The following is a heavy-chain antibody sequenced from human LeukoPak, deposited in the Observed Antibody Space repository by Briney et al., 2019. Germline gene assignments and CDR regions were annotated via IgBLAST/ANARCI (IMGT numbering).Heavy chain of an antibody. V-gene: IGHV4-39*07. CDR3: ARDLSSAWFYY. D-gene: IGHD6-25*01. CDR1: RGSTHTYNHF. Sequence: SETLSLTCSVSRGSTHTYNHFWGWLRQSPGKGLEWIGTISSGGNTDYNPSLKSRVTMSLDTSKTQFSLRVISVTAADTATYYCARDLSSAWFYYWGQGALVTVSS. CDR2: ISSGGNT. J-gene: IGHJ4*02.